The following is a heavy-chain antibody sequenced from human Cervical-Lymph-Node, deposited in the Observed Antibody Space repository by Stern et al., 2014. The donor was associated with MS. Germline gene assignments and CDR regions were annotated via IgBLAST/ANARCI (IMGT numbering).Heavy chain of an antibody. CDR3: ASAYSSSHYYFDY. CDR2: IWYDGSNP. CDR1: GFSFSRYA. D-gene: IGHD6-13*01. Sequence: VQLVESGGGVVQPGRSLRLSCAASGFSFSRYAMHLVRQAPGKGLEWVALIWYDGSNPYYADSVTGRFTISRDNFKNPLYLQMNSLRAEDTAVYYCASAYSSSHYYFDYWGQGTLVTVSS. V-gene: IGHV3-33*01. J-gene: IGHJ4*02.